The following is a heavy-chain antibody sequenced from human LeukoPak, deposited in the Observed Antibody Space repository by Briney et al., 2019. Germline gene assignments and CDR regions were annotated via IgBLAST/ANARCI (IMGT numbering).Heavy chain of an antibody. Sequence: PGGPLRLSCVGSGFTFRNHWVNWVRQSPRKGLEWVANIKPDGIDKYYVDSARGRFTVSRDNAKNSAFLQMNSLRAEDTAIYYCATISAQTFDIWGQGTLVSVSS. CDR3: ATISAQTFDI. CDR2: IKPDGIDK. V-gene: IGHV3-7*01. J-gene: IGHJ3*02. CDR1: GFTFRNHW. D-gene: IGHD5-24*01.